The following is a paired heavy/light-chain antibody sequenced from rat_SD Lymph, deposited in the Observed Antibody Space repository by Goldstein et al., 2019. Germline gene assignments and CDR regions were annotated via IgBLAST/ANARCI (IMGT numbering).Light chain of an antibody. CDR2: GAT. V-gene: IGKV14S13*01. CDR1: QDIGNY. Sequence: DIQMTQSPSSLPASLGDRVTITCRASQDIGNYLRWFQQKPGKSPRLMIYGATNLAAGVPSRFSGSRSGSDYSLTISSLESEDMADYYCLQSKESPLTFGGGTKLELK. CDR3: LQSKESPLT. J-gene: IGKJ1*01.
Heavy chain of an antibody. J-gene: IGHJ3*01. CDR1: GFSLTSYH. Sequence: QVQLKESGPGLVQPSQTLSLTCTVSGFSLTSYHVHWVRQPPGKGLEWMGVMWSDGDTSYNSALKSRLSISRDTSKSQVFLKMSSLQTEDTATYYCARDLQWWDWFAYWGQGTLVTVSS. V-gene: IGHV2-32*01. D-gene: IGHD1-1*01. CDR3: ARDLQWWDWFAY. CDR2: MWSDGDT.